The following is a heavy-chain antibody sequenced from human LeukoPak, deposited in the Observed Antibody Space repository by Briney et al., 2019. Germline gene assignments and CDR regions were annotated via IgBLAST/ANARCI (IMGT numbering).Heavy chain of an antibody. CDR3: ARRKLLLWFGPGGYWFDP. CDR1: GYTFTGYY. D-gene: IGHD3-10*01. J-gene: IGHJ5*02. Sequence: ASVKVSCKASGYTFTGYYMHWVRQAPGQGLEWMGWINPNSGGTNYAQKFQGRVTMTRDTSISTAYMELSRLRSDDTAVYYCARRKLLLWFGPGGYWFDPWGQGTLVTVSS. V-gene: IGHV1-2*02. CDR2: INPNSGGT.